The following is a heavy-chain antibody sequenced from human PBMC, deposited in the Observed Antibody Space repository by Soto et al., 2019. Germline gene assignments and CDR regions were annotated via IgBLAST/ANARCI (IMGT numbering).Heavy chain of an antibody. J-gene: IGHJ4*02. Sequence: SVEVTCKSPRCRISSYSIWWVHHETGQGLEWMGRIIPILGIANYAQKFQGRVTITADESTSTAYMELSSLRSADTAVYYCARAKWELPVPFDYWGQGTLVTVSS. CDR2: IIPILGIA. CDR3: ARAKWELPVPFDY. D-gene: IGHD1-26*01. CDR1: RCRISSYS. V-gene: IGHV1-69*04.